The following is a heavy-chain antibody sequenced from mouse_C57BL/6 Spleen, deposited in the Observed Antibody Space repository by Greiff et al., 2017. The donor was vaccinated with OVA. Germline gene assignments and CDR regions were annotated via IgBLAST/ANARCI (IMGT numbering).Heavy chain of an antibody. CDR1: GFSLTSYA. J-gene: IGHJ4*01. V-gene: IGHV2-9-1*01. CDR3: ARNDYGSSYYAMDY. Sequence: QVQLKESGLGLVAPSQSLSITCTVSGFSLTSYAISWVRQPPGKGLEWLGVIWTGGGTNYNSALKSRLSISKDNSKSQVFLKMNSLQTDDTARYYCARNDYGSSYYAMDYWGQGTSVTVSS. CDR2: IWTGGGT. D-gene: IGHD1-1*01.